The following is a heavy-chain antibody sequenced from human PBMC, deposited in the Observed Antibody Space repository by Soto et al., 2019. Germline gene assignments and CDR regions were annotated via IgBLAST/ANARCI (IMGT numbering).Heavy chain of an antibody. J-gene: IGHJ4*02. D-gene: IGHD3-22*01. CDR1: VGSISSGGYY. Sequence: TLSLTCTVSVGSISSGGYYWSWILQHPGKGLEWIGYIYYSGSTYYNPSLKSRVTISVDTSKNQFSLKLSSVTAADTAVYYCIGGSSGYQSFDYWGQGTLVTVSS. CDR2: IYYSGST. V-gene: IGHV4-31*03. CDR3: IGGSSGYQSFDY.